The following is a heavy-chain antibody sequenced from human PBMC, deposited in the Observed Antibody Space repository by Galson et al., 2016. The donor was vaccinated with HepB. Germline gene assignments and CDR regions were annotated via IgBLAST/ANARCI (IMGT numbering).Heavy chain of an antibody. CDR2: FFYSGTT. J-gene: IGHJ5*02. Sequence: LSLTCTVSSDSISSYYWSWIRQPPGKGLEWIGYFFYSGTTTTYNPSLKGRVTISVDTSKHQIFLELTSVTAADTAVYYCARKHRSGSYYGGVSAFFDPWGQGALVTVAS. CDR1: SDSISSYY. CDR3: ARKHRSGSYYGGVSAFFDP. V-gene: IGHV4-59*01. D-gene: IGHD1-26*01.